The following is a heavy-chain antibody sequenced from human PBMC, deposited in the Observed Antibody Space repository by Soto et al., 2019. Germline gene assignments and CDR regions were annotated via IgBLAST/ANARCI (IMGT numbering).Heavy chain of an antibody. D-gene: IGHD3-3*02. CDR1: GFPFSSYE. V-gene: IGHV3-48*03. CDR3: ARSPFLECN. CDR2: ISSSGSTI. Sequence: VGSLRLFCAASGFPFSSYEMNWVRQPPGKGLEWVSYISSSGSTIYYADSVKGRFTISRDNAKNSLFLQMNSLRVEDTAVYYCARSPFLECNWAQGTLVTVS. J-gene: IGHJ4*02.